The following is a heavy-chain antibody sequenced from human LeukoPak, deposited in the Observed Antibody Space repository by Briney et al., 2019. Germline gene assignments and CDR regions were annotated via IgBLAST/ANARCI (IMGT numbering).Heavy chain of an antibody. CDR1: GGSISSSNW. Sequence: SGTLSLTCAVSGGSISSSNWWSWVRQPPGKGLEWIGEIYHSGSTSYNPSLKSRVTISVDKSKNQFSLQLNSVTPEDTAVYYCARSWYYFDYWGQGTLVTVSS. D-gene: IGHD2-8*02. V-gene: IGHV4-4*02. CDR3: ARSWYYFDY. J-gene: IGHJ4*02. CDR2: IYHSGST.